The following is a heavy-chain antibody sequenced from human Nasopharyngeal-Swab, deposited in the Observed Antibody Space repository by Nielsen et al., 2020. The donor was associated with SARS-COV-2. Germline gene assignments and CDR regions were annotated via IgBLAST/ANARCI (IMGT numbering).Heavy chain of an antibody. J-gene: IGHJ5*02. Sequence: SQTLSPTSAVSGGSISSGGSSWSWIRQPPGKGLEWTGYIYHSGSTYYNPSLNSRVTISVDRSKNQFSLKLRTVTAADTAVYYGAGGILLPFGDGWFDPWGQGTLVTVSS. CDR1: GGSISSGGSS. V-gene: IGHV4-30-2*01. D-gene: IGHD2-15*01. CDR2: IYHSGST. CDR3: AGGILLPFGDGWFDP.